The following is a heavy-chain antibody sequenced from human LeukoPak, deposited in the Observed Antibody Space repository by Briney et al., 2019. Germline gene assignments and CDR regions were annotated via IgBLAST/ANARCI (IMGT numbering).Heavy chain of an antibody. J-gene: IGHJ6*02. CDR3: ARVNGYYYYYGMDV. V-gene: IGHV4-30-4*01. CDR2: IYYSGST. CDR1: GGSISSGDYY. Sequence: SQTLSLTCTVSGGSISSGDYYWSWIRQPPGKGLEWIGYIYYSGSTYYNPSLKSRVTTSVDTSKNQFSLKLSSVTAADTAVYYCARVNGYYYYYGMDVWGQGTTVTVSS.